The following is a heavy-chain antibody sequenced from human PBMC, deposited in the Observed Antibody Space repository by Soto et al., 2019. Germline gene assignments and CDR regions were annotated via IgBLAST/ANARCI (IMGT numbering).Heavy chain of an antibody. CDR3: ARAHDYYDSSGYTLDY. V-gene: IGHV1-69*13. D-gene: IGHD3-22*01. Sequence: SVKVSCKASGGTFSSYAISWVRQAPGQGLEWMGGIIPIFGTANYAQKFQGRVTITADESTSTAYMELSSLRSEDTAVYYCARAHDYYDSSGYTLDYWGQGTLVTVSS. CDR1: GGTFSSYA. CDR2: IIPIFGTA. J-gene: IGHJ4*02.